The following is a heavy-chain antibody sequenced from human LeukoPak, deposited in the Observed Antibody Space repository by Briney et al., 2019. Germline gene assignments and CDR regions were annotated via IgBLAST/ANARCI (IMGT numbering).Heavy chain of an antibody. CDR1: GFTFSSYT. D-gene: IGHD3-3*01. CDR2: ITSSSSYI. J-gene: IGHJ4*02. Sequence: GGSLRLSCAASGFTFSSYTMNWVRQAPGKGLEWVSSITSSSSYIYYADSVKGRFTISRDNAKNSLYLQMNSLRAEDTAVYYCAKDQLSFYDFWSGPFDYWGQGTLVTVSS. V-gene: IGHV3-21*01. CDR3: AKDQLSFYDFWSGPFDY.